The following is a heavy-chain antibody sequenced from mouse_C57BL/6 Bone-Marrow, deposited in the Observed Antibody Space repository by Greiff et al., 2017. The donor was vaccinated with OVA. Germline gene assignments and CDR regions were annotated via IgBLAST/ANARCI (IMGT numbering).Heavy chain of an antibody. V-gene: IGHV5-4*01. CDR1: GFTFSSYA. CDR3: ARDNLAWFAY. D-gene: IGHD1-3*01. Sequence: EVNVVESGGGLVKPGGSLKLSCAASGFTFSSYAMSWVRQTPEKRLEWVATISDGGSYTYYPDNVKGRFTISRDNAKNNLYLQMSHLKSEDTAMYYCARDNLAWFAYWGQGTLVTVSA. CDR2: ISDGGSYT. J-gene: IGHJ3*01.